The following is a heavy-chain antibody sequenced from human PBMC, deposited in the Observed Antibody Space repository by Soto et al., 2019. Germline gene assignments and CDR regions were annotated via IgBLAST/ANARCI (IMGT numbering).Heavy chain of an antibody. CDR2: IIPIFDIT. Sequence: QVQLVQSGAEVKKPGSSVKVSCKASGGTFRSYSISWVRQAPRQGLEWMGGIIPIFDITNYAQKFQGRVNITADESTSTAYMELSSLGSDDTAVYYCARPDEGGYSSNHHCYCALDVWGQGTTVTV. CDR1: GGTFRSYS. CDR3: ARPDEGGYSSNHHCYCALDV. D-gene: IGHD3-22*01. V-gene: IGHV1-69*01. J-gene: IGHJ6*02.